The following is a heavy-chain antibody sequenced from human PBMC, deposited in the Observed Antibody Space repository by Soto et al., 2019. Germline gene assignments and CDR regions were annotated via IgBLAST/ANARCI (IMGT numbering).Heavy chain of an antibody. D-gene: IGHD2-15*01. CDR3: AKASQYCSGGSCYDY. CDR1: GFTFSSYA. V-gene: IGHV3-23*01. J-gene: IGHJ4*02. Sequence: GGSLRLSCAASGFTFSSYAMSWVRQAPGKGLEWVSAISGSGGSTYYADSVKGRFTISRDNSKNTLYLQMNSLRAEDTAVYYCAKASQYCSGGSCYDYWGQGTLVTVSS. CDR2: ISGSGGST.